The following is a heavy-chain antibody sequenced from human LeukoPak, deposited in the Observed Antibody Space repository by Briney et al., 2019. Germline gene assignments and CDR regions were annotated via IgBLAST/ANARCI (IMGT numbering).Heavy chain of an antibody. Sequence: PSETLSLTCTVSGGSISSYYWSWIRPPPGKGLEWIGYIYYSGSTNYNPSLKSRVTISVDTSKNQFSLKLSSVTAADTAVYYCARVLPSYYDSSGYRDDAFDIWGQGTMVTVSS. V-gene: IGHV4-59*01. D-gene: IGHD3-22*01. CDR1: GGSISSYY. J-gene: IGHJ3*02. CDR2: IYYSGST. CDR3: ARVLPSYYDSSGYRDDAFDI.